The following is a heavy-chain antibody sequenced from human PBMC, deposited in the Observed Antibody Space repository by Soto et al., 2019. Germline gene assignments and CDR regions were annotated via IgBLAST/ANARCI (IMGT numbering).Heavy chain of an antibody. CDR1: GFSFGDYA. D-gene: IGHD6-6*01. CDR2: ISSSSFSI. J-gene: IGHJ6*02. Sequence: GGSLRLSCATSGFSFGDYALTWVRQAPGKGLEWVSSISSSSFSINYADSVKGRFSISRDNAQNSLHLQMNNLRAEDTAVYYCARNESSNIYGMDVWGQGTTVTVSS. CDR3: ARNESSNIYGMDV. V-gene: IGHV3-21*01.